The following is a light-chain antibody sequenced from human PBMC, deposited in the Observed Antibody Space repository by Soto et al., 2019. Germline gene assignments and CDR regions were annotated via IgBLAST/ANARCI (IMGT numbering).Light chain of an antibody. CDR1: ALPTQY. CDR2: KDN. CDR3: QSADTSGTYYV. V-gene: IGLV3-25*02. J-gene: IGLJ1*01. Sequence: SYELTQSTSVSLTPGQTARITCSGDALPTQYVYWYQQKPGQAPRLIIYKDNQRPSEIPERFSASSSGTLATLTISGIQAEDEADFYCQSADTSGTYYVFGTGTKATVL.